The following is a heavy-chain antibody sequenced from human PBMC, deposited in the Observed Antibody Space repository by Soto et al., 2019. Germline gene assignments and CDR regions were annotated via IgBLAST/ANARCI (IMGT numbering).Heavy chain of an antibody. V-gene: IGHV3-33*03. D-gene: IGHD3-10*01. Sequence: DSVKGRFTTSRDNSKNTLYLSMNSLRAEDTAVYCCARGGSSPFSRXXXXXXRYVDDWGQGTLVTVSS. J-gene: IGHJ4*02. CDR3: ARGGSSPFSRXXXXXXRYVDD.